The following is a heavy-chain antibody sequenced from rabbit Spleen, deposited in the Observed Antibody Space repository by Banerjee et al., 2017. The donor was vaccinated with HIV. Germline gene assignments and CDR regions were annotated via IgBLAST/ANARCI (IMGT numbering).Heavy chain of an antibody. CDR2: IDPLFGIT. J-gene: IGHJ4*01. Sequence: QSLEESGGDLVKPGASLTLTCTASGFTVSSYYMNWVRQAPGKGLEWIGYIDPLFGITYYANWVNGRFSISRENAQNTVFLQMNSLTAADTATYFCVREVAARFNLWGPGTL. CDR1: GFTVSSYY. V-gene: IGHV1S7*01. CDR3: VREVAARFNL. D-gene: IGHD4-1*01.